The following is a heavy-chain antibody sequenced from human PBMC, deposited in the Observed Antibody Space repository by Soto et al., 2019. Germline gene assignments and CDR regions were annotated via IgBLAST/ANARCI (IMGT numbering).Heavy chain of an antibody. D-gene: IGHD2-21*02. J-gene: IGHJ4*02. CDR2: IYYSGST. CDR3: ARVGYCGGDCSFPDY. Sequence: SETLSLTCTFSGGSISSYFWSWIRQHPGKGLEWIGYIYYSGSTNYNPSLKSRVTISVDTSKNQLSLKLSSVTAADTAVYYCARVGYCGGDCSFPDYWGQGTLVTVS. CDR1: GGSISSYF. V-gene: IGHV4-59*01.